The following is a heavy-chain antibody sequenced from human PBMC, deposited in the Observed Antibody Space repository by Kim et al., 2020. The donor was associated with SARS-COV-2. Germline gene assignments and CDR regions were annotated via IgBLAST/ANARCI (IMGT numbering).Heavy chain of an antibody. J-gene: IGHJ4*02. CDR2: IYYSGST. Sequence: SETLSLTCTVSGGSISSSSYYWGWIRQPPGKGLEWIGSIYYSGSTYYNPSLKSRVTISVDTSKNQFSLKLSSVTAADTAVYYCARLGLGYQLLLPYWGQGTLVTVSS. CDR3: ARLGLGYQLLLPY. V-gene: IGHV4-39*01. CDR1: GGSISSSSYY. D-gene: IGHD2-2*01.